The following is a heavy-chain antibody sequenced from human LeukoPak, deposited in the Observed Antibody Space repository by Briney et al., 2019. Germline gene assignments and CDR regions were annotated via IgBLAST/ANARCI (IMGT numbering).Heavy chain of an antibody. V-gene: IGHV3-30*18. Sequence: GESLRLSCAASGFTFSSYGMHWVRQAPGKGLEWVAVISYDGSNKYYADSVKGRFTISRDNSKNTLYLQMNSLRAEDTAVYYCAKEGYRAVAVWGPDYWGQGTLVTVSS. CDR3: AKEGYRAVAVWGPDY. D-gene: IGHD6-19*01. J-gene: IGHJ4*02. CDR2: ISYDGSNK. CDR1: GFTFSSYG.